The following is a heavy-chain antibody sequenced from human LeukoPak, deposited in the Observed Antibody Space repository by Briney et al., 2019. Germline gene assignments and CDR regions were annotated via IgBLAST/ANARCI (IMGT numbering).Heavy chain of an antibody. Sequence: PAETLSLTCSVSGVSINDHYWSWIRQPPGKGLEWIGSVYYSGSDSNYNPSLKSRVTVSIETSKMQVSLKMRTVTAADTAVYYCARVLSVRGTIYHFETWGQGTLVAVSS. V-gene: IGHV4-59*11. CDR2: VYYSGSDS. J-gene: IGHJ4*02. CDR1: GVSINDHY. D-gene: IGHD3-10*01. CDR3: ARVLSVRGTIYHFET.